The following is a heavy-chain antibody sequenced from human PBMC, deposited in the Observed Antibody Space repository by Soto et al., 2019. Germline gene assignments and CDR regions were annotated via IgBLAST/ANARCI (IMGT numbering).Heavy chain of an antibody. CDR3: AREGYYDFWSGRGSLFDY. CDR2: IYYSGST. D-gene: IGHD3-3*01. Sequence: SETLSLTCTVSGGSISSSSYYWGWIRQPPGKGLEWIGSIYYSGSTYHNPSLKSRVTISVDTSKNQFSLKLSSVTAADTAVYYCAREGYYDFWSGRGSLFDYWGQGTLVTVSS. J-gene: IGHJ4*02. CDR1: GGSISSSSYY. V-gene: IGHV4-39*02.